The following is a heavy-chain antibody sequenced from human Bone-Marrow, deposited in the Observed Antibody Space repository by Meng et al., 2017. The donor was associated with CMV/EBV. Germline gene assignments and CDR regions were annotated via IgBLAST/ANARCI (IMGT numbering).Heavy chain of an antibody. D-gene: IGHD2-2*02. J-gene: IGHJ6*02. CDR2: IYYSGST. V-gene: IGHV4-59*01. Sequence: GSLRLSCTVSGGSISSYYWSWIRQPPGKGLEWIGYIYYSGSTNYNPSLKSRVTISVDTSKNQFSLKLSSVTAADTAVYYCAIGYCSSTSCYRGYGMDVWGQGTTVTVSS. CDR3: AIGYCSSTSCYRGYGMDV. CDR1: GGSISSYY.